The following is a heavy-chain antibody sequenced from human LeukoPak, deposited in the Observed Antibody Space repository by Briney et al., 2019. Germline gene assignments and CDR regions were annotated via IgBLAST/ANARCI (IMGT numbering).Heavy chain of an antibody. CDR3: ARDRDLWFGEFLI. CDR2: IYYSGST. D-gene: IGHD3-10*01. Sequence: SETLSLTCTVSGGSISSYYWSWIRQPPGKGLEWIAYIYYSGSTNYNPSLKSRVTISVDTSKNQFSLKLSSVTAADTAVYYCARDRDLWFGEFLIWGQGTLVTVSS. V-gene: IGHV4-59*01. CDR1: GGSISSYY. J-gene: IGHJ4*02.